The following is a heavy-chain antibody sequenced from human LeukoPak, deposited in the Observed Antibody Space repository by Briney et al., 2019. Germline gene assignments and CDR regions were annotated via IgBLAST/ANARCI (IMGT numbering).Heavy chain of an antibody. V-gene: IGHV3-15*01. CDR3: ISGGGTADY. CDR1: GFTFSTAW. Sequence: GGSLRLSCAASGFTFSTAWMNWMGWVRQAPGKGLEWVGLTKIKTDGGTPDYAALVKGRFTISRDDSKNTVYLEMHSLETEDTAVYYCISGGGTADYWGQGTLVSVSS. D-gene: IGHD1-1*01. J-gene: IGHJ4*02. CDR2: TKIKTDGGTP.